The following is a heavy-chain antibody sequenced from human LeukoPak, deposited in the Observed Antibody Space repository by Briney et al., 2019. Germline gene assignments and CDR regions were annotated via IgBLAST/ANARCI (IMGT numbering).Heavy chain of an antibody. CDR2: INHSGSI. D-gene: IGHD3-10*01. CDR1: RGSFSAYY. V-gene: IGHV4-34*01. Sequence: PSETLSLTCAVYRGSFSAYYWSWIRQPPGKGLEWIGEINHSGSIEYNPSLKSRVTISADTSKNHFSLKLSSVTAADTAVYYCARVGSGSASHTFDHWGQGTLVTVSS. J-gene: IGHJ4*02. CDR3: ARVGSGSASHTFDH.